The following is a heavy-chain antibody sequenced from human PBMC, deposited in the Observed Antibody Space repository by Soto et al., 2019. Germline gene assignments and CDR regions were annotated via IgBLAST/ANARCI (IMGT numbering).Heavy chain of an antibody. CDR3: AKGSYYYDSSGYYPYYYGMDV. D-gene: IGHD3-22*01. Sequence: EVQLLESGGGLVQPGGSLRLSCAASGFTFSSYAMSWVRQAPGKGLEWVSAISGSGGSTYYTDSVKGRFTISRDNSKNTLYLQMNSLRAEDTAVYYCAKGSYYYDSSGYYPYYYGMDVWGQGTTVTVSS. V-gene: IGHV3-23*01. CDR2: ISGSGGST. CDR1: GFTFSSYA. J-gene: IGHJ6*02.